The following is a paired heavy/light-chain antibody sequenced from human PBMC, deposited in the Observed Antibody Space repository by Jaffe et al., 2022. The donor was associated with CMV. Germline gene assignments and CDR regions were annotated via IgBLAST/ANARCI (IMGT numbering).Light chain of an antibody. CDR3: MQGIHLPRT. Sequence: DIVMTQTPLSLSVTPGQPASISCKSSQSLLHSDGKTYLYWYLQKPGQSPQLLIYEVSSRFSGVPDRFSGSGSGTDFTLKISRVEAEDVGVYYCMQGIHLPRTFGGGTKVEIK. J-gene: IGKJ4*01. V-gene: IGKV2-29*02. CDR2: EVS. CDR1: QSLLHSDGKTY.
Heavy chain of an antibody. Sequence: QVQLQQWGAGLLKPSETLSLTCAVYGGSFSGYYWSWIRQPPGKGLEWIGEINHSGSTNYNPSLKSRVTISVDTSKNQFSLKLSSVTAADTAVYYCARGLSKVTFGGVIVTPPGPFDYWGQGTLVTVSS. V-gene: IGHV4-34*01. D-gene: IGHD3-16*02. J-gene: IGHJ4*02. CDR3: ARGLSKVTFGGVIVTPPGPFDY. CDR1: GGSFSGYY. CDR2: INHSGST.